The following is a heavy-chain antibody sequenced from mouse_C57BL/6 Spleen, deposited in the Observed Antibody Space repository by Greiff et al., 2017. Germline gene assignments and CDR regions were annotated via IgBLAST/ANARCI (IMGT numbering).Heavy chain of an antibody. CDR1: GYTFTSYW. D-gene: IGHD2-4*01. CDR3: ARYDYDEAFAY. Sequence: QVQLQQPGAELVMPGASVKLSCKASGYTFTSYWMHWVKQRPGQGLEWIGEIDPSDSYTNYNQKFKGKSTLTVDKSSSTAYMQLSSLTSEDSAVYYYARYDYDEAFAYWGQGTLVTVSA. CDR2: IDPSDSYT. J-gene: IGHJ3*01. V-gene: IGHV1-69*01.